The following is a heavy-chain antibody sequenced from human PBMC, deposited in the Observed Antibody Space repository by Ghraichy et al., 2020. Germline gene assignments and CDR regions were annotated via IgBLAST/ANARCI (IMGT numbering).Heavy chain of an antibody. CDR1: GGSVSSGSYY. Sequence: SETLSLTCTVSGGSVSSGSYYWNWIRQPPGKGLEWIGYIYYSGSTNYNPSLKRRFTISVDTSKNQFSRKLSSVTAADTAVYYCARRYCSGGSCYLNLFDPWGKGTLVTVSS. CDR2: IYYSGST. D-gene: IGHD2-15*01. J-gene: IGHJ5*02. V-gene: IGHV4-61*01. CDR3: ARRYCSGGSCYLNLFDP.